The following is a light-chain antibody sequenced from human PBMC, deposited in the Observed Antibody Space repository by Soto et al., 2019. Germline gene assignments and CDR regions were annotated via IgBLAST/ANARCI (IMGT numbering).Light chain of an antibody. Sequence: DIQVTQSPSTLSASVGDRVTITCRASQSISSWLAWYQQKPGKAPNLLIYKASNLHSGVPSRFSGSGYRTEFTLTISSLQPDDFATYYCQQYSGYSRTFGQGTRWISX. V-gene: IGKV1-5*03. CDR2: KAS. J-gene: IGKJ1*01. CDR3: QQYSGYSRT. CDR1: QSISSW.